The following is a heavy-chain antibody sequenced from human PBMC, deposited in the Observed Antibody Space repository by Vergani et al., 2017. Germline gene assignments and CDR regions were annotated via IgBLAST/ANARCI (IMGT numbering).Heavy chain of an antibody. V-gene: IGHV4-59*01. Sequence: QVQLQESGPGLVKPSETLSLTCTVSGGSISSYYWSWIRQPPGKGLEWIGYIYYSGSTNYNPSLKSRVTISVDTSKNQFPLKLSSVTAADTAVYYCARTTGDQRPVSVWGQGTLVTVSS. CDR2: IYYSGST. J-gene: IGHJ4*02. CDR3: ARTTGDQRPVSV. CDR1: GGSISSYY. D-gene: IGHD7-27*01.